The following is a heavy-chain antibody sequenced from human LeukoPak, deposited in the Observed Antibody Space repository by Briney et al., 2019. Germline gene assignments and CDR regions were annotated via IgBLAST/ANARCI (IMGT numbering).Heavy chain of an antibody. Sequence: PSETLSLTCTVSGDSISSYYWSWIRQPPGKGLEWLGYIYYSGSTNYNPSLKSRVTISVDTSKNQFSLKLSSVTAADTAVYYCAREEGYYYDSSGYWGPYWYFDLWGRGTLVTVSS. CDR3: AREEGYYYDSSGYWGPYWYFDL. CDR2: IYYSGST. V-gene: IGHV4-59*01. J-gene: IGHJ2*01. CDR1: GDSISSYY. D-gene: IGHD3-22*01.